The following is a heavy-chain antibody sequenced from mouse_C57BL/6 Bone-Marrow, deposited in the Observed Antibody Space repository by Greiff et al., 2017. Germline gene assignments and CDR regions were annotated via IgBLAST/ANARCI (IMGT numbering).Heavy chain of an antibody. J-gene: IGHJ2*01. V-gene: IGHV1-59*01. Sequence: QVQLQQPGAELVRPGTSVKLSCKASGYTFTSYWMHWVKQRPGQGLECIGVIDPSDSYTNYNQKFKGKATLTVDTSSSTAYMQLSSLTSEDSAVYYCARHYYDYDDFDYWGQGTTLTVSS. CDR2: IDPSDSYT. CDR1: GYTFTSYW. CDR3: ARHYYDYDDFDY. D-gene: IGHD2-4*01.